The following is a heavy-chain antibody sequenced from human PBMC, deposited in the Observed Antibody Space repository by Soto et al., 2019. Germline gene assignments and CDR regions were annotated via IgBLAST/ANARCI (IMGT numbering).Heavy chain of an antibody. V-gene: IGHV4-30-4*01. CDR3: ARDNPYGDRLYNWFDP. Sequence: SETLSVTCTVSGGSISSGDYYWSWIRQPPGKGLEWIGYIYYSGSTYYNPSLKSRVTISVDTSKNQFSLKLSSVTAADTAVYYCARDNPYGDRLYNWFDPWGQGTLVTVSS. J-gene: IGHJ5*02. CDR1: GGSISSGDYY. CDR2: IYYSGST. D-gene: IGHD4-17*01.